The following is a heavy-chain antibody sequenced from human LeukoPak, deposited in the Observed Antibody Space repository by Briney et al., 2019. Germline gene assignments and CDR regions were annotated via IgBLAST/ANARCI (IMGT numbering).Heavy chain of an antibody. CDR1: GFTFRNFW. CDR3: ARGDAFSGDH. V-gene: IGHV3-7*04. Sequence: PGGSLRLSCAASGFTFRNFWMSWVRQAPGRGLEWLANIHLEGNEKYHVESVKGRFTISRDNAKSSLFLQMNGLRAEDTAVYYCARGDAFSGDHWGQGTLVTVSS. CDR2: IHLEGNEK. J-gene: IGHJ4*02.